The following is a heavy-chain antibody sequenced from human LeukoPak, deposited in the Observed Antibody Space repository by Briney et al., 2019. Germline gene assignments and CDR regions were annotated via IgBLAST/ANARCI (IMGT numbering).Heavy chain of an antibody. Sequence: GGSLRLSCAASGFTFDNYWMSWVRQAPGKGLEWVANIKQDGSEKYYVGSVRGRFTISRDNAKNSLFLQMNSLRAEDTAVYYCATDPSGPSDSSGWYYFDNWGQGTLVTVSS. V-gene: IGHV3-7*01. D-gene: IGHD6-19*01. CDR3: ATDPSGPSDSSGWYYFDN. CDR1: GFTFDNYW. J-gene: IGHJ4*02. CDR2: IKQDGSEK.